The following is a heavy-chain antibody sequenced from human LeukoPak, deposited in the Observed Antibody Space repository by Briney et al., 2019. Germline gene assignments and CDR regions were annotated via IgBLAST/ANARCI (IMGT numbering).Heavy chain of an antibody. D-gene: IGHD6-19*01. V-gene: IGHV3-23*01. CDR2: INGGGNTI. Sequence: GGSLRLSCAASGFAFSTFAMGWVRQSPGKGLEWLSTINGGGNTILYADSVKGRFTIYRDNSKNTLYLHMYSLRPDDTAIYYCTKELHVAVAVADYYYFYMDVWGRGTAVTVSS. CDR1: GFAFSTFA. J-gene: IGHJ6*03. CDR3: TKELHVAVAVADYYYFYMDV.